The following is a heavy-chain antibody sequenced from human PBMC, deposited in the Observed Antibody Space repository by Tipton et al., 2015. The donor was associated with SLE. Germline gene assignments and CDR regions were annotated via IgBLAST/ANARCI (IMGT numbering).Heavy chain of an antibody. V-gene: IGHV4-61*01. D-gene: IGHD1-26*01. J-gene: IGHJ4*02. Sequence: TLSLTCTVSGGSISSSSNYWSWIRQPPGKGLEWIGYIDYRDITNYNPSLKSRVTMSIDTSKNQFSLKLSSVTAADTAVYYCAKDSGTYYFDFWGQGVLVNVSS. CDR1: GGSISSSSNY. CDR2: IDYRDIT. CDR3: AKDSGTYYFDF.